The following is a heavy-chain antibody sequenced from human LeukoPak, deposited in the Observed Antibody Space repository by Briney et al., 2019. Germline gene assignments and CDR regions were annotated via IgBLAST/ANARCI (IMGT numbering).Heavy chain of an antibody. V-gene: IGHV4-34*01. D-gene: IGHD1-26*01. J-gene: IGHJ4*02. CDR2: INHSGST. Sequence: PSETLSLTCAVYGESFSGYYWSWIRQPPGKGLEWIGEINHSGSTNYNPSLKSRVTISVDTSKNQFSLKLSSVTAADTAVYYCAAYSGSYYPPYWGQGTLVTVSS. CDR1: GESFSGYY. CDR3: AAYSGSYYPPY.